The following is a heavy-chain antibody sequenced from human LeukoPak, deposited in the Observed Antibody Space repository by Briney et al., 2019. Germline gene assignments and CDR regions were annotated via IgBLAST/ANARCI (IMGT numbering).Heavy chain of an antibody. D-gene: IGHD3-22*01. J-gene: IGHJ4*02. CDR1: GFTFSSYA. CDR2: ISGSGGST. Sequence: GGSLRLSCAASGFTFSSYAMNWVRQAPGEGLEWVSAISGSGGSTYYADSVKGRFTISRDNSKNTLYLQMNSLRAEDTAVYYCARVWYDSSGYYLFDYWGQGTLVTVSS. CDR3: ARVWYDSSGYYLFDY. V-gene: IGHV3-23*01.